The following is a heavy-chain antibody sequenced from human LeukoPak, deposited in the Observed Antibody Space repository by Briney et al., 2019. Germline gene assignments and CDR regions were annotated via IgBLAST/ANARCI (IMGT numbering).Heavy chain of an antibody. Sequence: PGGSLTLSCAASGCTFSSYWMSWVRQAPGKGREWVANIKQDGSDKYYVDSVTCRFTISRYNAKNSLYLQMNSVRGEDTAVYYCTIKGYSGFWDYGGQGTVVTFS. CDR3: TIKGYSGFWDY. CDR2: IKQDGSDK. V-gene: IGHV3-7*01. J-gene: IGHJ4*02. D-gene: IGHD5-12*01. CDR1: GCTFSSYW.